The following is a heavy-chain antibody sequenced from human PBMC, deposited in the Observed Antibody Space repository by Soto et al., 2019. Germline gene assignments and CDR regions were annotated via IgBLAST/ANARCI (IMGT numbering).Heavy chain of an antibody. CDR2: VNNDGSTI. CDR1: GFSFSRDW. J-gene: IGHJ4*02. D-gene: IGHD3-10*01. CDR3: ARDVFGGSGPIDY. Sequence: PGGSLRLSCAASGFSFSRDWMHWVRQAPGKGLVWVSGVNNDGSTINYADSVKGRFTISRDNSKNTLYLQMNSLRAEDTAVYYCARDVFGGSGPIDYWGQGTLVTVSS. V-gene: IGHV3-74*01.